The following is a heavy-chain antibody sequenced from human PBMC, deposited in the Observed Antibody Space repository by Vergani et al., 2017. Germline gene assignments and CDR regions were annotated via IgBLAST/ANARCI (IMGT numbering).Heavy chain of an antibody. D-gene: IGHD6-13*01. J-gene: IGHJ3*02. CDR3: ARDGAVIWAAAGRNAFDI. CDR2: IYYSGST. Sequence: QVQLQESGPGLVKPSQTLSLTCTVSGGSISSGGYYWSWIRQHPGKGLEWIGYIYYSGSTYYNPSLKSRVTMSVDTSKNQFSLKLSSVTAADTAVYYCARDGAVIWAAAGRNAFDIWGQGTMVTVSS. V-gene: IGHV4-31*03. CDR1: GGSISSGGYY.